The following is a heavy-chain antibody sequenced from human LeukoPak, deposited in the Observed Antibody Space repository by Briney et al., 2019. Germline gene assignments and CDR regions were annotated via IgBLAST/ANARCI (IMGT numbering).Heavy chain of an antibody. CDR3: ARDLRRTIFGVVIYYGMDV. CDR1: GFSFSSYG. D-gene: IGHD3-3*01. V-gene: IGHV3-21*01. Sequence: GGSLRLSCAASGFSFSSYGMSWVRQAPGKGLEWVSSISSSSTYIYYADSVKGRFTVSRDSAKNSLYLQMNSLRAEDTAVYYCARDLRRTIFGVVIYYGMDVWGRGTTVTVSS. CDR2: ISSSSTYI. J-gene: IGHJ6*02.